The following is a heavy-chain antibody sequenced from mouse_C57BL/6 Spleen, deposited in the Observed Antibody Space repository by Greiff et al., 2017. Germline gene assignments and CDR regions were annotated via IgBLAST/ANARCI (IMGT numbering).Heavy chain of an antibody. D-gene: IGHD1-1*01. Sequence: QVQLKQSGAELARPGASVKLSCKASGYTFTSYGISWVKQRPGQGLEWIGEIYPRSGNTYYNEKFKGKATLNVDKSSSTAYMELSSLTSEDSAVYFCASQPFTTVVATRGFDYWGQGTTLTVSS. V-gene: IGHV1-81*01. J-gene: IGHJ2*01. CDR3: ASQPFTTVVATRGFDY. CDR1: GYTFTSYG. CDR2: IYPRSGNT.